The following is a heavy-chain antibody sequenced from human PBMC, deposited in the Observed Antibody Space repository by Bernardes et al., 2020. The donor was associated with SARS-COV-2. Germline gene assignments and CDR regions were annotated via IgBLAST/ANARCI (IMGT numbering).Heavy chain of an antibody. J-gene: IGHJ6*02. D-gene: IGHD2-2*02. V-gene: IGHV1-18*01. CDR1: GYTFTSYG. CDR3: ARDRVVVPAAIVTSYYYYGMDV. Sequence: ASVKVSCKASGYTFTSYGISWVRQAPGQGLEWMGWISAYNGNTNYAQKLQGRVTMTTDTSTSTAYMELRSLRSDDTAVYYCARDRVVVPAAIVTSYYYYGMDVWGQGTTVTVSS. CDR2: ISAYNGNT.